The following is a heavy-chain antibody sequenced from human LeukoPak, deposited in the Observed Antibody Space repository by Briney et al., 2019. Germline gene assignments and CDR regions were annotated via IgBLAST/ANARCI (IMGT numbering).Heavy chain of an antibody. CDR2: INHSGST. CDR1: GGSISGYY. CDR3: ASSGFRRPFQH. D-gene: IGHD3-10*01. Sequence: SETLSLTCTVSGGSISGYYWSWIRQPPGKGLEWIGEINHSGSTNYNPSLKSRVTISVDTSKNQFSLKLSSVTAADAAVYYCASSGFRRPFQHWGQGTLVTVSS. V-gene: IGHV4-34*01. J-gene: IGHJ1*01.